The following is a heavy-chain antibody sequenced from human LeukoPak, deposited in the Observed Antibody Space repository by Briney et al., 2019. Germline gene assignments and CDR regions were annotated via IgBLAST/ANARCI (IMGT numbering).Heavy chain of an antibody. CDR2: IIPILGIA. V-gene: IGHV1-69*04. CDR1: GGTFSSYA. Sequence: GASVKVSCKASGGTFSSYAISWVRQAPGQGLEWMGRIIPILGIANYAQKFQGRVTITADKSTSTAYMELSSLRSEDTAVYYCARHPHHKDAFFFDYRGQGTLVTVSS. CDR3: ARHPHHKDAFFFDY. J-gene: IGHJ4*02. D-gene: IGHD1-14*01.